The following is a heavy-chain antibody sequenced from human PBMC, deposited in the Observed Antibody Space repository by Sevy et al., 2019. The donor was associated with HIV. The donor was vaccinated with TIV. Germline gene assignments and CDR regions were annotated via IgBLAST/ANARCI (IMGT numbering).Heavy chain of an antibody. V-gene: IGHV3-33*06. CDR3: AKGIAASGYYFDS. CDR1: GFTFSRYG. CDR2: IWYDGDNK. Sequence: GGSLRLSCAASGFTFSRYGMHWVRQTPGKGMEWVAGIWYDGDNKDYSDYGKGRFTISRDNSKNTVYLRMSSLRVEDTATYYCAKGIAASGYYFDSWGQGTLVTVSS. J-gene: IGHJ4*02. D-gene: IGHD6-13*01.